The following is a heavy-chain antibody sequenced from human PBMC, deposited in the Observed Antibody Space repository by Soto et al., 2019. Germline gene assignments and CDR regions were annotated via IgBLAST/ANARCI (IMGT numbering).Heavy chain of an antibody. J-gene: IGHJ6*03. V-gene: IGHV3-30-3*01. Sequence: QVQLVESGGGVVQPGRSLRLSCAASGFTFSSYAMHWVRQAPGKGLEWVAVISYDGSNKYYVDSVKGRFTISRDNSKNTLHLQMNSLRAEDTAVYYCTRTQNPYYYYMDVWGKGTTVTVSS. CDR3: TRTQNPYYYYMDV. CDR2: ISYDGSNK. CDR1: GFTFSSYA.